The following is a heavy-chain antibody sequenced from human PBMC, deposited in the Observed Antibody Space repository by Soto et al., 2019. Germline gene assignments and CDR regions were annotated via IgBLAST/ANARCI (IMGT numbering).Heavy chain of an antibody. CDR3: ASPGMTHGKRAFDI. CDR2: IIPIFGTA. CDR1: GVTFSSYA. Sequence: GASVKVSCKACGVTFSSYAISWVRQAPGQGLEWMGGIIPIFGTANYAQKFQGRVTITADESTSTAYMELSSLRYEDTAVYYCASPGMTHGKRAFDIWGQGTMVTVS. D-gene: IGHD6-13*01. J-gene: IGHJ3*02. V-gene: IGHV1-69*13.